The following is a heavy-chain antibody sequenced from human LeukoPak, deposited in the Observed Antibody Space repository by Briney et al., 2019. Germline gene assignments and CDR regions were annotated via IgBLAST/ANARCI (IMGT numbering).Heavy chain of an antibody. Sequence: PSQTLSLTCTVSGGSISSGGYYWSWIRQHPGKGLEWIGYIYYSGSTNYNPSLKSRVTISVDTSKNQFSLKLSSVTAADTAVYYCARRTRYYASGNEYFFDYWGQGTLVTVSS. CDR1: GGSISSGGYY. V-gene: IGHV4-61*08. J-gene: IGHJ4*02. CDR3: ARRTRYYASGNEYFFDY. D-gene: IGHD3-10*01. CDR2: IYYSGST.